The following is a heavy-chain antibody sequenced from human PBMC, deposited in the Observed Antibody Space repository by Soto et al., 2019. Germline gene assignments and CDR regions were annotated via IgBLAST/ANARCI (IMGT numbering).Heavy chain of an antibody. D-gene: IGHD1-20*01. CDR3: ARSYNWNYYGMDV. V-gene: IGHV3-33*01. J-gene: IGHJ6*02. Sequence: GGSPRLSCAASGFTFSSYGMHWVRQAPGKGLEWVAVIWYDGSNKYYADSVKGRFTISRDNSKNTLYLQMNSLRAEDTAVYYCARSYNWNYYGMDVWGQGTTVTVSS. CDR2: IWYDGSNK. CDR1: GFTFSSYG.